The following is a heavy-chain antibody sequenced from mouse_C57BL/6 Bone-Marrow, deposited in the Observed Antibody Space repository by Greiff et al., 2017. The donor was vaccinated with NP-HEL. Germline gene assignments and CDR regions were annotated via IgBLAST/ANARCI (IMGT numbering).Heavy chain of an antibody. J-gene: IGHJ4*01. CDR1: GFSFNTYA. Sequence: EVHLVESGGGLVQPKGSLKLSCAASGFSFNTYAMNWVRQAPGKGLEWVARIRSKSNNYATYYADSVKDRFTISRDDSESMLYLQMNNLKTEDTAMDYCVRFQLIRYAMDYWGQGTSVTVSS. CDR3: VRFQLIRYAMDY. V-gene: IGHV10-1*01. D-gene: IGHD1-1*01. CDR2: IRSKSNNYAT.